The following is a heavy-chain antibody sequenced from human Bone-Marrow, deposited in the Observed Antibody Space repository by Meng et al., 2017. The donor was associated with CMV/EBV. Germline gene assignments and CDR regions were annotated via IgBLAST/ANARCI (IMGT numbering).Heavy chain of an antibody. V-gene: IGHV1-2*02. CDR1: GYTFTDYY. CDR3: ATLLAGGNADY. D-gene: IGHD4-23*01. CDR2: INPNSGGT. Sequence: ASVKVSCKPFGYTFTDYYTHWVRQAPGQGLEWMGWINPNSGGTNYAQKFQGRVTMTRDTSISTAYMELSRLRSDDTAVYYCATLLAGGNADYWGQGTLVTVSS. J-gene: IGHJ4*02.